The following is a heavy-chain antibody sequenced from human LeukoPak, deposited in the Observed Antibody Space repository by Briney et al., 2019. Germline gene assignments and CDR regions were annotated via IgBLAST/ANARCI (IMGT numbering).Heavy chain of an antibody. CDR3: AREEVRVRGVYAFDI. J-gene: IGHJ3*02. CDR2: IRYDGTNK. D-gene: IGHD3-10*01. CDR1: GFTFSSYG. Sequence: PGGSLRLSCAASGFTFSSYGMHWVRQAPGKGLEWVAFIRYDGTNKYYADSVKGRFTISRDNAKNSLYLQMNSLRAEDTAVYYCAREEVRVRGVYAFDIWGQGTMVTVSS. V-gene: IGHV3-30*02.